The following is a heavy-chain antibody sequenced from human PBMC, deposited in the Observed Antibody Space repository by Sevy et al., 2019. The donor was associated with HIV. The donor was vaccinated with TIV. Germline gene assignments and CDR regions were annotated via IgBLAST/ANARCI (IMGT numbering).Heavy chain of an antibody. J-gene: IGHJ6*04. CDR2: VFSSSSYI. Sequence: GGSLRLSCAASGFTFSSYNMNWVRQAPGKGLEWVSFVFSSSSYIYYADSVKGRFTISRDNAKNSLYLQMNSLRAEDTAVYYCARDKTILEGRYGMDVWGTGTTVTVS. D-gene: IGHD3-3*01. V-gene: IGHV3-21*01. CDR3: ARDKTILEGRYGMDV. CDR1: GFTFSSYN.